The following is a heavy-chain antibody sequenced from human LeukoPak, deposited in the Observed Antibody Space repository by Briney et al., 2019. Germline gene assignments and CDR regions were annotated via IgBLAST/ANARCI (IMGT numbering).Heavy chain of an antibody. CDR1: GYSFTTYG. Sequence: ASVKVSCKASGYSFTTYGITWVRQAPGQGLEWMGWISVYNGNTDYAQRLQGRVTMTTDTYTSTAYMELRSLRSDDTAVYYCARVIVGATGGYFDYWGQGTLVTVSS. CDR3: ARVIVGATGGYFDY. V-gene: IGHV1-18*01. CDR2: ISVYNGNT. D-gene: IGHD1-26*01. J-gene: IGHJ4*02.